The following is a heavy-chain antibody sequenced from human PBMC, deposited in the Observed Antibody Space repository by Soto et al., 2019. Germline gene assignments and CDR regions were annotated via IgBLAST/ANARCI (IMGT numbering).Heavy chain of an antibody. V-gene: IGHV3-23*01. CDR1: GFTFSSYA. CDR3: AKDRRLGYYYGSGRNGYYYMDV. D-gene: IGHD3-10*01. CDR2: ISGSGGST. J-gene: IGHJ6*03. Sequence: GGSLRLSCAASGFTFSSYAMSWVRQAPGKGLEWVSAISGSGGSTYYADSVKGRFTISRDNSKNTLYLQMNSLRAEDTAVYYCAKDRRLGYYYGSGRNGYYYMDVWGKGTTVTVSS.